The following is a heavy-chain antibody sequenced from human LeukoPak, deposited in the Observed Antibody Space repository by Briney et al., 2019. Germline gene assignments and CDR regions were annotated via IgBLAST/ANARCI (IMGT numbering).Heavy chain of an antibody. CDR2: INHSGST. J-gene: IGHJ6*03. Sequence: SETLSLTCAVYGGSFSGYYWSWIRQPPGKGLEWIGEINHSGSTNYNPSLKSRVTISVDTSKNQFSLKLSSVTAADTAVYYCARGELELEGYYYYYMDVWGIGTTVTVSS. V-gene: IGHV4-34*01. CDR1: GGSFSGYY. D-gene: IGHD1-7*01. CDR3: ARGELELEGYYYYYMDV.